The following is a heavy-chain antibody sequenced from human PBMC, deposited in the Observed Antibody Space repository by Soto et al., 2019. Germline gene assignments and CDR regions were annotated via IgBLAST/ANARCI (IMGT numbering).Heavy chain of an antibody. CDR1: GYSFTSYW. J-gene: IGHJ4*02. V-gene: IGHV5-10-1*01. CDR3: ARHTGEMATSFDY. CDR2: IDPSDSYT. Sequence: PGESLKISCKGSGYSFTSYWISWVRQMPGKGLEWMGRIDPSDSYTNYSPSFQGHVTISADKSISTAYLQWSSLKASDTAMYYCARHTGEMATSFDYWGQGTLVTVSS. D-gene: IGHD5-12*01.